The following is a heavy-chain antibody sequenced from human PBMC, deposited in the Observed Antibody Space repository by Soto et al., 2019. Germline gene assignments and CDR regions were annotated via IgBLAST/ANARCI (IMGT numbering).Heavy chain of an antibody. D-gene: IGHD6-19*01. CDR1: GFTFSSYG. J-gene: IGHJ6*04. V-gene: IGHV3-33*01. CDR2: IWYDGSNK. CDR3: ARARSSGPTYYYYWKGV. Sequence: GRSLRLSCAASGFTFSSYGMHWVRQAPGKGLEWVAVIWYDGSNKYYADSVKGRFTISRDNSKNTLYLQMNSLRAEDTAVYYCARARSSGPTYYYYWKGVWGKGTTVTVSS.